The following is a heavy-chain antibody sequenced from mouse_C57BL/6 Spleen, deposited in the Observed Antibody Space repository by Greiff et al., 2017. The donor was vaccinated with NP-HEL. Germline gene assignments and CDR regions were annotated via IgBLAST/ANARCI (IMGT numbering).Heavy chain of an antibody. CDR2: IDPSDSYT. CDR3: ARGGYYGSSGYFDV. Sequence: VQLQQPGAELVKPGASVKLSCKASGYTFTSYWMQWVKQRPGQGLEWIGEIDPSDSYTNYNQKFKGKATLTVDTSSSTAYMQLSSLTSEDSAVYYCARGGYYGSSGYFDVWGTGTTVTVSS. D-gene: IGHD1-1*01. J-gene: IGHJ1*03. V-gene: IGHV1-50*01. CDR1: GYTFTSYW.